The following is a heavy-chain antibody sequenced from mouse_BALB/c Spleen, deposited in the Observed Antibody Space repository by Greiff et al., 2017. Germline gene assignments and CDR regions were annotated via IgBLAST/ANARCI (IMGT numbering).Heavy chain of an antibody. V-gene: IGHV5-6-4*01. J-gene: IGHJ2*01. Sequence: EVMLVESGGGLVKPGGSLKLSCAASGFTFSSYTMSWVRQTPEKRLEWVATISSGGSYTYYPDSVKGRFTISRDNAKNTLYLQMSSLKSEDTAMYYCTRGEGSHFDYWGQGTTLTVSS. CDR1: GFTFSSYT. CDR3: TRGEGSHFDY. CDR2: ISSGGSYT.